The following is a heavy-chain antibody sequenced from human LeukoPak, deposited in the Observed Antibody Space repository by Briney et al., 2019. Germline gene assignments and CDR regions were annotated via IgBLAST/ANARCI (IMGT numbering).Heavy chain of an antibody. D-gene: IGHD4-17*01. CDR1: GFTFSSYA. J-gene: IGHJ4*02. Sequence: GGSLRLSCAASGFTFSSYAMHWVRQAPGKGLQWLALTSDDGSAKYYAVSVKGRFTISRDNSQNTLYLQMNSLRADETAIYYCARAPGGFHGDYSPIAYWGQGTLVTVSS. CDR2: TSDDGSAK. CDR3: ARAPGGFHGDYSPIAY. V-gene: IGHV3-30-3*01.